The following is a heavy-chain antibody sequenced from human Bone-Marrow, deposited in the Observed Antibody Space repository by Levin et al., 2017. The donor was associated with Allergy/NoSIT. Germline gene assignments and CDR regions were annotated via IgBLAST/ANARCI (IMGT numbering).Heavy chain of an antibody. J-gene: IGHJ4*02. CDR3: AKSLWFGAYFDY. D-gene: IGHD3-10*01. V-gene: IGHV4-30-2*01. Sequence: SETLSLTCAVSGGSISSGGYSWSWIRQPPGKGLEWIGYIYHSGSTYYNPSLKSRATISMDRSKTHFSLNLTSVTAADTAVYFCAKSLWFGAYFDYGGQGTLVTVAS. CDR1: GGSISSGGYS. CDR2: IYHSGST.